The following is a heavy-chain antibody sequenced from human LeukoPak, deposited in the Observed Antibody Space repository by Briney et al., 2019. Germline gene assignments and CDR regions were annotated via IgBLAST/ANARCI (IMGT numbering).Heavy chain of an antibody. J-gene: IGHJ4*02. D-gene: IGHD6-13*01. CDR2: IYYSGST. V-gene: IGHV4-39*01. CDR3: ARWAAAGTHHFDY. CDR1: GASISSSTYY. Sequence: PSETLSLTCTVSGASISSSTYYWGWIRQPPGKGLEWIGNIYYSGSTDYNPSLKSRLTISVVTSKNQVSLRLSSVTAADTAVYYCARWAAAGTHHFDYWGRGTLVTVSS.